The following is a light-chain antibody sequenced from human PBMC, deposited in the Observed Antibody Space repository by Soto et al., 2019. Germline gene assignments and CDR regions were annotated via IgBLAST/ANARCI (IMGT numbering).Light chain of an antibody. CDR3: QQYNSYPWT. CDR2: NAF. J-gene: IGKJ1*01. CDR1: LSISGL. V-gene: IGKV1-5*01. Sequence: DIQMTQSPSTLSASIGDTVTITCRASLSISGLLAWYQQAPGKAPKLLIFNAFTLQRGVPSRFRGGGSGTEFTLTISSLHPDDSAIYYCQQYNSYPWTFGLGTKVDIK.